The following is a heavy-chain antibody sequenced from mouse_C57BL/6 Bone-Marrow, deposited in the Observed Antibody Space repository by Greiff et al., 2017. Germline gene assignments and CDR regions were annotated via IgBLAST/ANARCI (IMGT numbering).Heavy chain of an antibody. CDR3: ARGYYGSSPDY. CDR2: ISDGGSYT. D-gene: IGHD1-1*01. CDR1: GFTFSSYA. J-gene: IGHJ2*01. Sequence: EVKLVESGGGLVKPGGSLKLSCAASGFTFSSYAMSWVRQTPEKRLEWVATISDGGSYTYYPDNVKGRFTISRDNAKNNLYLQMSHLKSEDTAMYYCARGYYGSSPDYWGQGTTLTVSS. V-gene: IGHV5-4*03.